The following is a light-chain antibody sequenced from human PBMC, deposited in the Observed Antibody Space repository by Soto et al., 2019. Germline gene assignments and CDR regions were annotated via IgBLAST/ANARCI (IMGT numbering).Light chain of an antibody. CDR3: QQYNSYS. Sequence: EIVLTQSPGTVSLSPGERATLSCRASQSVSSSYLAWYQQKPGQAPRLLIYGASNRATGIPDRFSGSGSGTDFTLTISSLQPDDFATYYCQQYNSYSFGQGTRLEIK. J-gene: IGKJ5*01. CDR2: GAS. CDR1: QSVSSSY. V-gene: IGKV3-20*01.